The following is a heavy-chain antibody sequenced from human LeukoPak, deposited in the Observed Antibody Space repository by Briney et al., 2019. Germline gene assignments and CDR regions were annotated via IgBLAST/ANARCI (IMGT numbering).Heavy chain of an antibody. Sequence: SETLSLTCTVSGGSISSSSYYWGWIRQPPGKGLEWIGSIYYSGSTYYNPSLKSRVTISVDTSKNQFSLKLSSVTAADTAVYYYARQVMDYDFWSGYYAHAFDIWGQGTMVTVSS. J-gene: IGHJ3*02. CDR3: ARQVMDYDFWSGYYAHAFDI. CDR2: IYYSGST. V-gene: IGHV4-39*01. D-gene: IGHD3-3*01. CDR1: GGSISSSSYY.